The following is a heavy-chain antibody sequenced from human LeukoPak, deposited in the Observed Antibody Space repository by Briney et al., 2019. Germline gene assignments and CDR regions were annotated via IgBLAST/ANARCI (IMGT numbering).Heavy chain of an antibody. V-gene: IGHV3-30-3*01. CDR2: ISYDGTNK. CDR3: ASPTSSPRYRFGTGDVDH. D-gene: IGHD3-10*01. CDR1: GFTFSNYA. J-gene: IGHJ4*02. Sequence: PGGSLRLSCAASGFTFSNYAMHWVRQAPGKGLEWVTVISYDGTNKYYADSVKGRFTISTDNSKNTLYLQMNSLRTEDTAVYYCASPTSSPRYRFGTGDVDHWGQGTLVTVSS.